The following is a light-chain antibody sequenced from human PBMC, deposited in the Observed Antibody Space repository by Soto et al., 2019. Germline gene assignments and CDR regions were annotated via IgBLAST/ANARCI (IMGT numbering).Light chain of an antibody. CDR1: QSISSY. CDR3: QQSYSTSGVT. V-gene: IGKV1-39*01. Sequence: DIQRPQPPSSLSPFLGKRVTITCRPSQSISSYLNWYQQKPGKAPKLLIYAASSLQSGVPSRFSGSGSGTDFTLTISSLQPEDFATYYCQQSYSTSGVTFGQGTRLEIK. CDR2: AAS. J-gene: IGKJ5*01.